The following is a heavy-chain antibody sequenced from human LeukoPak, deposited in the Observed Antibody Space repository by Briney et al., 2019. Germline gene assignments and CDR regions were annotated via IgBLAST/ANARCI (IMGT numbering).Heavy chain of an antibody. J-gene: IGHJ3*02. CDR1: GFTXSNYX. CDR2: XXXSGGVT. Sequence: PGGSLRLSCAASGFTXSNYXMSWVRQAPGXXLEWVSGXXXSGGVTYYADSVKGRFTISRDNSMKTLYLQMNSLRAEDTAVYSCAKEIVPYGGKSNWDRGAFDIWGQGTMVTVSS. CDR3: AKEIVPYGGKSNWDRGAFDI. V-gene: IGHV3-23*01. D-gene: IGHD4-23*01.